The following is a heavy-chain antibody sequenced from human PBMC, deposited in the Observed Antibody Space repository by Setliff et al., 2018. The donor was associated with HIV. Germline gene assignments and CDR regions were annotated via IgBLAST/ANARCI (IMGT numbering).Heavy chain of an antibody. J-gene: IGHJ6*03. CDR3: VRDRITMILEVTTGYYYMDV. D-gene: IGHD3-22*01. CDR1: GYTFTSYD. Sequence: ASVKVSCKASGYTFTSYDINWVRQATGQGLEWMGIINASGGSTTYAQKLQGRVTMTRDTSTSTVYMELRSLRSEDTAVYYCVRDRITMILEVTTGYYYMDVWGKGTTVTVSS. CDR2: INASGGST. V-gene: IGHV1-46*04.